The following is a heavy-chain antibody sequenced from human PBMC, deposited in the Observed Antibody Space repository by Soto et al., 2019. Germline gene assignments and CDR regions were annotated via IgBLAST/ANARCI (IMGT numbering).Heavy chain of an antibody. Sequence: SETLSLTCAVYGGSFSGYYWSGIRQPPGKGLEWSGEINHSGSTNYNPSLKSRVTISVDTSKNQFSLKLSSVTAADTAVYYCARKGGRLRFLERLPSTGYYGMDVWGQGSTVTV. CDR1: GGSFSGYY. D-gene: IGHD3-3*01. J-gene: IGHJ6*02. V-gene: IGHV4-34*01. CDR3: ARKGGRLRFLERLPSTGYYGMDV. CDR2: INHSGST.